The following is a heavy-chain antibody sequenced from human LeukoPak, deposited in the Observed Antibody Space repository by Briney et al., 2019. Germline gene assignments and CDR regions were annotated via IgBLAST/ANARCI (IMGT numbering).Heavy chain of an antibody. CDR1: GFTFSNSA. V-gene: IGHV3-23*01. CDR2: LSGSGITT. Sequence: GGSLRLSCAASGFTFSNSAMSWVRQAPGKGLEWVSTLSGSGITTYYADSVKGRFTISRDNSKNTLYLQMNSLRAEDTAVYYCAKGIYSSGWSYYDYWGHGTLVTVSS. J-gene: IGHJ4*01. CDR3: AKGIYSSGWSYYDY. D-gene: IGHD6-19*01.